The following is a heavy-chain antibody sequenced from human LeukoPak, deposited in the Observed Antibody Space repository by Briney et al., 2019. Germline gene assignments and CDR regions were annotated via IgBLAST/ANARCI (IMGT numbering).Heavy chain of an antibody. V-gene: IGHV1-69*01. CDR3: ARREAYGALDY. CDR2: IISIFGTA. J-gene: IGHJ4*02. D-gene: IGHD4-17*01. Sequence: VASVTVSCKACGGTFIIYAISWVRQAPGQGREGMGGIISIFGTAHYAQKFQGRVTITADESTSTAYMELSSLRAEDTAVYYCARREAYGALDYWGQGTLVTVSS. CDR1: GGTFIIYA.